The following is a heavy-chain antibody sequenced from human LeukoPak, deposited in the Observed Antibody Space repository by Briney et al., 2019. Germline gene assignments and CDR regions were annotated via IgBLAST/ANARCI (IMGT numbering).Heavy chain of an antibody. CDR3: ARAQGRVIGDYYFDY. Sequence: ASVKVSCKASGYTFTSYGISWVRQAPGQGLEWMGWISAYNGNTNYAQKLQGRVTMTTDTSTSTAYMELRSLRSDDTAVYYCARAQGRVIGDYYFDYWGQGTLVTVSS. D-gene: IGHD3-16*02. CDR2: ISAYNGNT. J-gene: IGHJ4*02. V-gene: IGHV1-18*01. CDR1: GYTFTSYG.